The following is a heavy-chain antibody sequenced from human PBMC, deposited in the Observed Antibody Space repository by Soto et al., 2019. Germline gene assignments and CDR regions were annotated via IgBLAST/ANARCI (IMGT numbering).Heavy chain of an antibody. D-gene: IGHD4-17*01. CDR2: ISYEGRNK. Sequence: GGSLRLSCAVSGFTFSLYGMHWVRQAPGKGLEWEAFISYEGRNKYYADSVKGRFTISRDNSKNTLSLQMESLRPEDTAVYYCAKGRDSTLLRWQYFDNWGQGTQVTVSS. J-gene: IGHJ4*02. CDR1: GFTFSLYG. CDR3: AKGRDSTLLRWQYFDN. V-gene: IGHV3-30*18.